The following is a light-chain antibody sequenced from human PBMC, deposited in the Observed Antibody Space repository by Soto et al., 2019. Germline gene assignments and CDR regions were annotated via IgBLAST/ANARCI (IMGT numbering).Light chain of an antibody. Sequence: QSALTQPASVSGSPGQSITLSCTGTSSDVGGYNYVNWYQQDPGKAPKLLIFDVNNRPSGVSNRFSGSKSGNTASLTISGLQHEDEADYFCSSDTSSATYLFGTGTKLTVL. J-gene: IGLJ1*01. V-gene: IGLV2-14*03. CDR2: DVN. CDR1: SSDVGGYNY. CDR3: SSDTSSATYL.